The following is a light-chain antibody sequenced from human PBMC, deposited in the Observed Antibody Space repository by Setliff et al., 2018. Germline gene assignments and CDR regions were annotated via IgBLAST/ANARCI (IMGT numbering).Light chain of an antibody. J-gene: IGLJ2*01. V-gene: IGLV2-23*02. CDR3: SAHTPFVL. Sequence: QSVLTQPASVSGSPGQSITISCTGTSSDIGNYDLVSWYQHSPGEAPKLLIYEVDERPSGVSNRFSGSKSGNTASLTISGLQPEDEADYYCSAHTPFVLFGGGTKVTVL. CDR2: EVD. CDR1: SSDIGNYDL.